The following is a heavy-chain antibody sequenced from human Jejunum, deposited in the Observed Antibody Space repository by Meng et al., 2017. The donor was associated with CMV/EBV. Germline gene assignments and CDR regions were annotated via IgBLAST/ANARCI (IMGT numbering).Heavy chain of an antibody. D-gene: IGHD3-10*01. Sequence: QVQLVQSGAEVKKPGASVKVSCKTSGYSFTSYVMHWVRQAPGQRLEWMGWINGGNGKTKYSQNFQGRVTLTSDMSTSTLYMELSSLRSEDTAMYYCTRYIIESTPCHFDYWGQGTLVTVSS. J-gene: IGHJ4*02. CDR3: TRYIIESTPCHFDY. CDR1: GYSFTSYV. CDR2: INGGNGKT. V-gene: IGHV1-3*01.